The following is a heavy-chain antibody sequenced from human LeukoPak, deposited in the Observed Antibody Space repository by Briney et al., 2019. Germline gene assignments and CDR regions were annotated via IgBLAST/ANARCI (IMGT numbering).Heavy chain of an antibody. D-gene: IGHD2-2*01. Sequence: ASVKVSCKASGYTFTRYGISWVRQTPGQGLEWMGWISAYNGNTNYAQKLQGRVTMTTDTSTSTAYMELRSLRSDDTAVYYCARVQLDFSYDYWGQRTLVTVSS. CDR3: ARVQLDFSYDY. J-gene: IGHJ4*02. CDR2: ISAYNGNT. V-gene: IGHV1-18*01. CDR1: GYTFTRYG.